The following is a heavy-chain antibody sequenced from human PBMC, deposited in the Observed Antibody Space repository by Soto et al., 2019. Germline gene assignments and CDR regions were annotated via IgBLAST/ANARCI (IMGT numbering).Heavy chain of an antibody. CDR2: ISAYNGNT. CDR1: GYTFTSYG. CDR3: ARDQGDFWSGFRHFDY. J-gene: IGHJ4*02. Sequence: ASVKVSCKASGYTFTSYGISWVRQAPGQGLEWMGWISAYNGNTNYAQKLQGRVTMTKDTSTSTAYMELRSLGSDDTAVYYCARDQGDFWSGFRHFDYWGQGTLVTVSS. V-gene: IGHV1-18*01. D-gene: IGHD3-3*01.